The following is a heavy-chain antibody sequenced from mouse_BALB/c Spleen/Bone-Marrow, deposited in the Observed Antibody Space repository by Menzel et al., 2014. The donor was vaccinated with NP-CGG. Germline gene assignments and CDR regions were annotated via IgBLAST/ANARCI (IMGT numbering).Heavy chain of an antibody. D-gene: IGHD2-4*01. CDR3: ARNYDYDGGYYAMDY. V-gene: IGHV1-7*01. Sequence: QVQLQQPGAELAKPGASVKMSCKASGYNFISYWMHWVKPRPGQGLEWIGYINPSTGYTEYNQKFKDKATLTADKSSSKAYMQLSSLTSEDSAVYYCARNYDYDGGYYAMDYWGQGTSVTVSS. J-gene: IGHJ4*01. CDR2: INPSTGYT. CDR1: GYNFISYW.